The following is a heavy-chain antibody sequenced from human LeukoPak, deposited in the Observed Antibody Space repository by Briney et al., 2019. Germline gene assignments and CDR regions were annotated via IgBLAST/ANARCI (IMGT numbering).Heavy chain of an antibody. D-gene: IGHD5-24*01. Sequence: PGGSLRLSCVVSGFTFSSYGMSWVRQAPEKGLEWVSGISGSGGNTYYADSVKGRVTISRDNSKNTLYLQMNSLRAGDTAVYYCAKDGQLRGQGTLVTVSS. CDR1: GFTFSSYG. CDR3: AKDGQL. V-gene: IGHV3-23*01. CDR2: ISGSGGNT. J-gene: IGHJ4*02.